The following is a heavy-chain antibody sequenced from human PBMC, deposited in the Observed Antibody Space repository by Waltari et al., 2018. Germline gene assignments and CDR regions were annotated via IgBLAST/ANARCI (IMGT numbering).Heavy chain of an antibody. Sequence: QLQLQESGPGLVKPSETLSLTCTVPGGSISSSTYYWGWIRQPPGKGLEWIGSIYYSGSTYYNPSLKSRVTISVDTSKNQFSLKLSSVTAADTAVYYCARDREATDFYGMDVWGQGTTVTVSS. J-gene: IGHJ6*02. V-gene: IGHV4-39*07. CDR1: GGSISSSTYY. CDR2: IYYSGST. D-gene: IGHD5-12*01. CDR3: ARDREATDFYGMDV.